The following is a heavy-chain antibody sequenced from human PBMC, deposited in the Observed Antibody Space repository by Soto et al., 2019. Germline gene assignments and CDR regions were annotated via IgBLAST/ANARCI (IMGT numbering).Heavy chain of an antibody. V-gene: IGHV3-11*06. Sequence: GGSLGLSCAASGFTFSDYYMSWIRQAPGKGLEWVSYISSSSSYTNYADSVKGRFTISRDNAKNTLYLQMNSLRAEDTAVYYCARDKGEVYYDFWSGYLPHYYYGMDVWGQGTTVTVSS. J-gene: IGHJ6*02. CDR3: ARDKGEVYYDFWSGYLPHYYYGMDV. CDR2: ISSSSSYT. D-gene: IGHD3-3*01. CDR1: GFTFSDYY.